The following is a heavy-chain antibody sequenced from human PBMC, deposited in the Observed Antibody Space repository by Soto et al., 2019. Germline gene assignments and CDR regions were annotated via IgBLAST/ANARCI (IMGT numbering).Heavy chain of an antibody. CDR3: SSPKIAFYNWFDP. V-gene: IGHV4-39*01. CDR1: GGSISSSSYY. J-gene: IGHJ5*02. Sequence: SETLSLTCTVSGGSISSSSYYWGWIGHPPGKGLEWIGSIYYSGSTYYNPSLKSRVTISVDTSKNQFSLKLSSVTAADTAVYYCSSPKIAFYNWFDPWGQGTLVPVSS. CDR2: IYYSGST. D-gene: IGHD3-22*01.